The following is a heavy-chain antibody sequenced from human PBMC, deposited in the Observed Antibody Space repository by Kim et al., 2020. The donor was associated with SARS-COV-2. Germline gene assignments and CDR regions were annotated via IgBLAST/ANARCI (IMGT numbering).Heavy chain of an antibody. CDR3: AVNTERPYYDFWSGSTGGAFDI. Sequence: SVKVSCKASGGTFSSYAISWVRQAPGQGLEWMGRIIPILGIANYAQKFQGRVTITADKSTSTAYMELSSLRSEDTAVYYCAVNTERPYYDFWSGSTGGAFDIWGQGTMVTVSS. D-gene: IGHD3-3*01. J-gene: IGHJ3*02. CDR1: GGTFSSYA. V-gene: IGHV1-69*04. CDR2: IIPILGIA.